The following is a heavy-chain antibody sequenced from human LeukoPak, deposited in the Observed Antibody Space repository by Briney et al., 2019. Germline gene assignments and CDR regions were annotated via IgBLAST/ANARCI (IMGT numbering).Heavy chain of an antibody. J-gene: IGHJ5*02. CDR3: AREGSYSSSNWFDP. V-gene: IGHV1-69*13. Sequence: ASVKVSCKASGGTFSSYAISWVRQAPGQGLEWMGGIIPIFGTANYAQKFQGRVTITADESTSTAYMELSSLRSEDTAVYYCAREGSYSSSNWFDPWGQGTLVTVSS. D-gene: IGHD6-13*01. CDR1: GGTFSSYA. CDR2: IIPIFGTA.